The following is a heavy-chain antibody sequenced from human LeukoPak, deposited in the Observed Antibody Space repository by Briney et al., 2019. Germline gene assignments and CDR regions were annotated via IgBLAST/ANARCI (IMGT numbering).Heavy chain of an antibody. CDR2: IDPSDSYT. Sequence: GESLKISRKGSGYSFTSYWISWVRQMPGKGLEWMGRIDPSDSYTNYSPSFQGHVTISADKSISTAYLQWSSLKASDTAMYYCARLRADSSGYYRGFVFDYWGQGTLVTVSS. V-gene: IGHV5-10-1*01. CDR3: ARLRADSSGYYRGFVFDY. J-gene: IGHJ4*02. CDR1: GYSFTSYW. D-gene: IGHD3-22*01.